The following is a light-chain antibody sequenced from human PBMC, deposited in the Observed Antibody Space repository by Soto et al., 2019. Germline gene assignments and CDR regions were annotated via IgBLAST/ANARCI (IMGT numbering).Light chain of an antibody. Sequence: QSALTQPASVSGSPGQSITISCTGTSSDVGGYNYVSWYQHHPGKAPKLIIYDVTNRPSGVSNPFSGSKSGNTASLTISGLQPEEEADSCCSSYTTSNTRQIVFGTGTKVTVL. CDR3: SSYTTSNTRQIV. J-gene: IGLJ1*01. CDR2: DVT. V-gene: IGLV2-14*03. CDR1: SSDVGGYNY.